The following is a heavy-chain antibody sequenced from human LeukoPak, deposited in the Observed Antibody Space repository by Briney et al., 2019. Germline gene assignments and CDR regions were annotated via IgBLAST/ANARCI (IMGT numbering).Heavy chain of an antibody. CDR3: AHGSMYQLDY. D-gene: IGHD2-2*01. Sequence: QPGGTLRLSCAASGFIFSSHGMNWVRQAPGKGLEWVSGISPSGDITYYADSVKGRFTISRDNSKNTLYLQMNSLRAEDTAVYYCAHGSMYQLDYWGQGTLVTVSS. CDR1: GFIFSSHG. J-gene: IGHJ4*02. CDR2: ISPSGDIT. V-gene: IGHV3-23*01.